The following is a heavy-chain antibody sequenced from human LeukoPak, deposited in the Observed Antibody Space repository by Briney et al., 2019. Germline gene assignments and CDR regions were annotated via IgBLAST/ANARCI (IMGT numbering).Heavy chain of an antibody. CDR1: GGSISSYY. V-gene: IGHV4-59*01. CDR3: AREATAVTPTTGYYYMDV. D-gene: IGHD4-11*01. J-gene: IGHJ6*03. Sequence: SETLSLTCTVSGGSISSYYWSWIRQPPGKGLEWIGYIYYSGSTNYNPSLKSRVTISVDTSKNQFSLKLSSVTAADTAVYYCAREATAVTPTTGYYYMDVWGKGTTVTVSS. CDR2: IYYSGST.